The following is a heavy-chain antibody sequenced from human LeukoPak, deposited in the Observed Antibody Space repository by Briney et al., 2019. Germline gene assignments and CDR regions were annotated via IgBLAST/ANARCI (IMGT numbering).Heavy chain of an antibody. V-gene: IGHV1-18*01. D-gene: IGHD6-13*01. CDR1: GYTFTSYG. CDR3: ARGGGIAAAGTDYYYYGMDV. Sequence: ASVKVSCKASGYTFTSYGISWVRQAPGRGLEWMGWISAYNGNTNYAQKLQGRVTMTTDTSTSTAYMELRSLRSDDTAVYYCARGGGIAAAGTDYYYYGMDVWGQGTTVTVSS. CDR2: ISAYNGNT. J-gene: IGHJ6*02.